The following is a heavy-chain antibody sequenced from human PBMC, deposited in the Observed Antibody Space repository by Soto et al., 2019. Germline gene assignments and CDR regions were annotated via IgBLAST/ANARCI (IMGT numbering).Heavy chain of an antibody. D-gene: IGHD4-4*01. V-gene: IGHV4-31*03. CDR1: GGSISSGGYY. J-gene: IGHJ4*02. CDR3: ARERPEGDDYSNYYYFDY. Sequence: SETLSLTCTVSGGSISSGGYYWSWIRQHPGKGLEWIGYIYYSGSTYYNPSLKSRVTISVDTSKNQFSLKLSSVTAADTAVYYCARERPEGDDYSNYYYFDYWGQGTLVTVSS. CDR2: IYYSGST.